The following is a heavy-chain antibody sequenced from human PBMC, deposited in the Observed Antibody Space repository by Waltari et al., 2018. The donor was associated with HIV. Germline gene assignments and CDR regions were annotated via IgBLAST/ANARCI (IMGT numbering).Heavy chain of an antibody. CDR2: IYWNDDK. V-gene: IGHV2-5*01. J-gene: IGHJ4*02. D-gene: IGHD6-6*01. CDR1: GFSLSTSGVG. Sequence: QITLKESGPTLVTLTQTLTLTCTFSGFSLSTSGVGVGWIRQPPGKALEWLALIYWNDDKRYSPSLKSRLTITKDTAKNQVVLTMTNMDPVDTATYYCAGHPARARSFDYWGQGTLVTVSS. CDR3: AGHPARARSFDY.